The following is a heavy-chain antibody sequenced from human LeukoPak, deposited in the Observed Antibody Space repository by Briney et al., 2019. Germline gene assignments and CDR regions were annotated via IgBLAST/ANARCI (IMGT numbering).Heavy chain of an antibody. CDR2: IGADGTNE. D-gene: IGHD4-23*01. J-gene: IGHJ4*02. Sequence: GGSLRLSCAVSGFTFRNLAMHWVRQAPGKGLEWVAFIGADGTNENYADSVKGRFTISRDNAKNSLYLQMNSLRAEDTAVYYCARGGDDYGGKSGDYWGQGTLVTVSS. CDR3: ARGGDDYGGKSGDY. V-gene: IGHV3-30*02. CDR1: GFTFRNLA.